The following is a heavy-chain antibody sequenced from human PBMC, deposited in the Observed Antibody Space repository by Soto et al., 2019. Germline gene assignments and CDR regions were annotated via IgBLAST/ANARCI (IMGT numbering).Heavy chain of an antibody. Sequence: SVKVSCKASGGTFSSYAISWVRQAPGQGLEWMGGIIPIFGTANYAQKFQGRGTITADESTSTAYMELSSLRSEDTAVYYCARGLMKDQRRPGAFDIWGQGTMVTVSS. CDR2: IIPIFGTA. D-gene: IGHD2-2*01. CDR3: ARGLMKDQRRPGAFDI. CDR1: GGTFSSYA. V-gene: IGHV1-69*13. J-gene: IGHJ3*02.